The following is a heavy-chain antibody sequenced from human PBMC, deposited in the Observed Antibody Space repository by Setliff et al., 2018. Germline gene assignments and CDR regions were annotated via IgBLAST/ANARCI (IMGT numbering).Heavy chain of an antibody. CDR3: TTPLLESTGWFGYYGMDV. CDR1: GITFSNVW. V-gene: IGHV3-15*05. J-gene: IGHJ6*02. D-gene: IGHD3-10*01. CDR2: IKRNSDGATT. Sequence: LRLSCAASGITFSNVWLSWVRQAPGKGLEWVGRIKRNSDGATTDYAAPVKGRFTISRDDSKNTLYLQMNSLEAEDTAMYYCTTPLLESTGWFGYYGMDVWGQGTTVTVSS.